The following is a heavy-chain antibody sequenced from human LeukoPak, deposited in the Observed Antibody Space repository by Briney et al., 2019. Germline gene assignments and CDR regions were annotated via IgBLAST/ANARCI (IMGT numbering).Heavy chain of an antibody. CDR3: ARRLLWSGWFDP. V-gene: IGHV3-23*01. D-gene: IGHD3-10*01. CDR1: GFTFSSYA. CDR2: ISGSGGST. Sequence: GGSLRLSCAASGFTFSSYAMSWVRQAPGKGLEWVSAISGSGGSTYYADSVKGRFTISRDNSKNTLCLQMNSLRAEDTAVYYCARRLLWSGWFDPWGQGTLVTVSS. J-gene: IGHJ5*02.